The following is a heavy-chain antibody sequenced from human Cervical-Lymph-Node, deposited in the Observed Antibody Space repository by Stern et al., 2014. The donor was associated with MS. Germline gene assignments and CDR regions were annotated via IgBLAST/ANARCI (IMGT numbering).Heavy chain of an antibody. CDR3: ARDPFNY. V-gene: IGHV1-3*01. Sequence: QVQLVKSGAEVKKPGASVKVSCKAYGYSFSSYAIHWVRKVPGQRLEWMGWINGGNGNRQYSQKFQGRFTITRDTSAITVSMELSSLTFEDTAVYFCARDPFNYWGQGTLVTVSS. CDR2: INGGNGNR. J-gene: IGHJ4*02. CDR1: GYSFSSYA.